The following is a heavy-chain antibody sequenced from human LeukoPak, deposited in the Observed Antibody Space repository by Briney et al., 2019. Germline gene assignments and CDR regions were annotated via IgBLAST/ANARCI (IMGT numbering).Heavy chain of an antibody. CDR2: ISSSGSTI. J-gene: IGHJ4*02. CDR1: GFTFSSYE. Sequence: GGSLRLSCAVSGFTFSSYEMNWVRQAPGKGLEWVSYISSSGSTIYYADSVKGRFTISRDNAKNSLYLQMNSLRAEDTAVYYCASQSGYSSGFDYWGQGTLVTVSS. V-gene: IGHV3-48*03. D-gene: IGHD6-19*01. CDR3: ASQSGYSSGFDY.